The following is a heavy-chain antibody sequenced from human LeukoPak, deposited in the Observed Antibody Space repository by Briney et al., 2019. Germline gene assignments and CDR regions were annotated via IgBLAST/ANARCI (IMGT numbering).Heavy chain of an antibody. Sequence: SETLSLTCTVSGGSISSGSYYWSWIRQPAGKGLEWIGRIYTSGSTNYNPSLKSRVTISVDTSKNQISLKLSSVTAADTAVYYCARRMVRGVNADAFDIWGQGTMVTVSS. D-gene: IGHD3-10*01. CDR1: GGSISSGSYY. J-gene: IGHJ3*02. CDR2: IYTSGST. CDR3: ARRMVRGVNADAFDI. V-gene: IGHV4-61*02.